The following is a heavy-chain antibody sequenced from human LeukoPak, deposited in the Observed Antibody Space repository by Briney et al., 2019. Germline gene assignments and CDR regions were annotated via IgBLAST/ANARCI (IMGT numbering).Heavy chain of an antibody. CDR3: AKEDCSGGSCYRDFYFDY. V-gene: IGHV3-23*01. CDR2: ISGSGGST. CDR1: GFTFSSYA. Sequence: GGSLRLSCAASGFTFSSYAMSWVRQDPGKGLEWVSAISGSGGSTYYADSVKGRFTISRDNSKNTLYLQMNSLRAEDTAVYYCAKEDCSGGSCYRDFYFDYWGQGTLVTVSS. J-gene: IGHJ4*02. D-gene: IGHD2-15*01.